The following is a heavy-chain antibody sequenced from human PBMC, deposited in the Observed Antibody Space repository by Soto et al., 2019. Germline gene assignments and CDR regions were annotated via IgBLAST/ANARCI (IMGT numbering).Heavy chain of an antibody. CDR3: ARGGSSDWQVAFDF. D-gene: IGHD6-19*01. CDR2: VSDSGRTT. Sequence: GGSLRLSCGASGFTFRTYAMSWARQAPGKGLEWVSTVSDSGRTTHYADSVKGRFTISRDNSKSTVYLQMNSLRAEDTAVYYCARGGSSDWQVAFDFWGQGTMVNV. V-gene: IGHV3-23*01. J-gene: IGHJ3*01. CDR1: GFTFRTYA.